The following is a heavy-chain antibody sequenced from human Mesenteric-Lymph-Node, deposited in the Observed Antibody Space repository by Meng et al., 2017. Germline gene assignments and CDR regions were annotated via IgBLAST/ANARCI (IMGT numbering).Heavy chain of an antibody. CDR1: VFTLSTYA. V-gene: IGHV3-23*04. CDR3: AKDLRTS. J-gene: IGHJ4*02. Sequence: GLLVGAGGGLVPPEGSRRLSFAASVFTLSTYAMSWVGQAPGKGLEWVSAISGGGGTTYYADSVKGRFTISRDNSKNTLYLQMNSVRAEDTAIYYCAKDLRTSGGQGTLVTVSS. CDR2: ISGGGGTT.